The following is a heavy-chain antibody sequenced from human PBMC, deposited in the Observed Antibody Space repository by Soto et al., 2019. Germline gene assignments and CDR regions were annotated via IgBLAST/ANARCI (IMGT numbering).Heavy chain of an antibody. CDR1: GGSISSSSYY. Sequence: SETLSLTCTVSGGSISSSSYYWGWIGQPPGKGLEWIGSIYYSGSTYYNPSLKSRVTISVDTSKNQFSLKLSSVTAADTAVYYCARRVAYSSSSGYIDNSGQGTLVTVSS. J-gene: IGHJ4*02. V-gene: IGHV4-39*01. CDR3: ARRVAYSSSSGYIDN. D-gene: IGHD6-6*01. CDR2: IYYSGST.